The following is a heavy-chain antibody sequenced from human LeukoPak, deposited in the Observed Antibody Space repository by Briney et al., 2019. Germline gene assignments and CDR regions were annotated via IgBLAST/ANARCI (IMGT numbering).Heavy chain of an antibody. Sequence: SETLSLTCAVYGGSFSGYYWSWIRQPPGKGLEWIGEINHSGSTNYNPSLKSRVTISVDTSKNQFSPKLSSVTAADTAVYYCAHGYCSGGSCFTFSYWGQGTLVTVSS. J-gene: IGHJ4*02. CDR2: INHSGST. V-gene: IGHV4-34*01. CDR1: GGSFSGYY. D-gene: IGHD2-15*01. CDR3: AHGYCSGGSCFTFSY.